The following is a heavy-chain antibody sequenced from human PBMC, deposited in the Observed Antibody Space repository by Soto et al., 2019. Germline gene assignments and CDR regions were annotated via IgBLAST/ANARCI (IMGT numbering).Heavy chain of an antibody. V-gene: IGHV3-11*01. CDR2: ISSSGSTI. CDR1: GFTFSDHY. J-gene: IGHJ4*02. D-gene: IGHD3-16*01. CDR3: AKDGRQGGHDY. Sequence: GGSLRLCCAASGFTFSDHYMSWIRQAPGKGLEWVSYISSSGSTIYYADSVKGRFTISRDNAKNSLYLQMNSLRAEDTAVYYCAKDGRQGGHDYWGQGTLVTVSS.